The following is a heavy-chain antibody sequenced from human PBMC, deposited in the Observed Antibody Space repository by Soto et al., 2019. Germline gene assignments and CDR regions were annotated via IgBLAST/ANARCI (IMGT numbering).Heavy chain of an antibody. D-gene: IGHD2-2*01. Sequence: GASVKVSCKASGGTFSSYAISWVRQAPGQGLEWMGGIIPIFGTANYAQKFQGRVTITADKSTSTAYMELSSLRSEDTAVYYCARRLSYCSSTSCPMDYWGQGTLVTVSS. V-gene: IGHV1-69*06. CDR2: IIPIFGTA. J-gene: IGHJ4*02. CDR3: ARRLSYCSSTSCPMDY. CDR1: GGTFSSYA.